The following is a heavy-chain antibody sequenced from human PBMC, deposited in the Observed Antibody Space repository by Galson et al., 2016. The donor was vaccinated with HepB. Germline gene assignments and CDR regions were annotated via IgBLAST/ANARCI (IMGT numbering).Heavy chain of an antibody. CDR1: GYTFTGYY. V-gene: IGHV1-2*06. CDR2: INPTSGGS. J-gene: IGHJ5*02. CDR3: ARTQNWTYDP. D-gene: IGHD1-7*01. Sequence: SVKVSCKASGYTFTGYYIHWVRQAPGQGLEWMGRINPTSGGSHYARRFQGRVAMTRDTSISTAYMELRRLRSDDTAVYYWARTQNWTYDPWGQGTLVTVSS.